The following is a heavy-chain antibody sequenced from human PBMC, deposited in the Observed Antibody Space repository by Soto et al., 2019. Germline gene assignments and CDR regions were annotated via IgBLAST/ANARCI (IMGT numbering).Heavy chain of an antibody. D-gene: IGHD1-26*01. V-gene: IGHV3-30-3*01. Sequence: GGSLRLSCAASGFTFSSYAMHWVRQAPGKGLGWVAVISYDGSNKYYADSVKGRFTISRDNSKNTLYLQMNSLRAEDTAVYYCARGSTYYYYGMDVWGQGTTVTVSS. CDR1: GFTFSSYA. J-gene: IGHJ6*02. CDR3: ARGSTYYYYGMDV. CDR2: ISYDGSNK.